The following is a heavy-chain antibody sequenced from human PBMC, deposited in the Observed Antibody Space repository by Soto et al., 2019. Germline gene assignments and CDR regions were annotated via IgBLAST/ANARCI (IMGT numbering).Heavy chain of an antibody. Sequence: VQLVQSGAEVKKPGASVKVSCKASGYTFTSYYMHWVRQAPGQGLEWMGIINPSGGSTSYAQKFQGRVTMTRDTSTSTVYMELSSLRSEDTAVYYCARGGYYYGSGSRSFDYWGQGTLVTVSS. CDR2: INPSGGST. J-gene: IGHJ4*02. D-gene: IGHD3-10*01. CDR3: ARGGYYYGSGSRSFDY. CDR1: GYTFTSYY. V-gene: IGHV1-46*01.